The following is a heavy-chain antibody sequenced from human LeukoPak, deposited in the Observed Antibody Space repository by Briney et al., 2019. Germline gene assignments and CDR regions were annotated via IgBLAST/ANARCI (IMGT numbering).Heavy chain of an antibody. CDR1: GGSISSYY. D-gene: IGHD2-15*01. Sequence: PSETLSLTCTVSGGSISSYYRTWIRQPAGKGLEWIGRIYTSGNTNYNPSLKSRVTMSVDTSKNQFSLKLSSVTAADTAVYYCARKVVVVAVDAFDIWGQGTVVTVSS. CDR3: ARKVVVVAVDAFDI. CDR2: IYTSGNT. V-gene: IGHV4-4*07. J-gene: IGHJ3*02.